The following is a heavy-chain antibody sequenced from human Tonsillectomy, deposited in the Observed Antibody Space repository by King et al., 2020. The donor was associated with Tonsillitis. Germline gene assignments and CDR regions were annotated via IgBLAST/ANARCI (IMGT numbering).Heavy chain of an antibody. V-gene: IGHV3-30*03. D-gene: IGHD5-24*01. CDR1: GFTFSNYG. J-gene: IGHJ6*02. Sequence: HVQLVESGGGVVQPGRSLRLSCAASGFTFSNYGMHWVRQAPGKGLEWVGVISYDGINKYYADSVKGRFTISRDTSKNTLYLQMNSLRAEDTAVYYCARECVEMATIPIYGMDVWGQGTTVTVSS. CDR3: ARECVEMATIPIYGMDV. CDR2: ISYDGINK.